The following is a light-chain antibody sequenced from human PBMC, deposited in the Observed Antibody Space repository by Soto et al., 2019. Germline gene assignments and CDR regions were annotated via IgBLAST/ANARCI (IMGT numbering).Light chain of an antibody. CDR2: EVT. V-gene: IGLV2-8*01. CDR1: SRDVGGYNY. Sequence: QSALTQPPSASGSPGQSVTISCTGTSRDVGGYNYVSWYQQHPGKAPRLMVYEVTKRPSGVPARFSGSKSGNTASLTVSGLQAEDEAHYYCSSHAGINNVVFGGGTKVTVL. CDR3: SSHAGINNVV. J-gene: IGLJ3*02.